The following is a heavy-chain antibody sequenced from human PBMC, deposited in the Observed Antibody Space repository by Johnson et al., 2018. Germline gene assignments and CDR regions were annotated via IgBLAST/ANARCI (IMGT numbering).Heavy chain of an antibody. D-gene: IGHD2-21*01. J-gene: IGHJ6*03. CDR1: GGSISSYY. V-gene: IGHV4-59*01. Sequence: QVQLQESGPGLVKPSETLSLTCTVSGGSISSYYWSWIRQPPGKGLEWIGYIYYSGSTNYNPSLKSLVTISVDTSKNQFSLKLSSVTAADTAVYYCARGYSSLIDYYYYMDVWGKGTTVTVSS. CDR3: ARGYSSLIDYYYYMDV. CDR2: IYYSGST.